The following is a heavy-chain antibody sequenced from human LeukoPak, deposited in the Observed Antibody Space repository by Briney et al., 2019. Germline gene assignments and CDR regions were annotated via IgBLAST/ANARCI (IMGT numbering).Heavy chain of an antibody. CDR3: ARAAANYYGSGSYGMDV. V-gene: IGHV3-48*03. CDR1: GFTFSSYE. J-gene: IGHJ6*04. Sequence: PGGSLRLSCAASGFTFSSYEMNWVRQAPGKGLEWVSYISSSGSTIYYADSVKGRFTISRDNAKNSLYLQMNSLRAEDTAVYYCARAAANYYGSGSYGMDVWGKGTTVTVSS. D-gene: IGHD3-10*01. CDR2: ISSSGSTI.